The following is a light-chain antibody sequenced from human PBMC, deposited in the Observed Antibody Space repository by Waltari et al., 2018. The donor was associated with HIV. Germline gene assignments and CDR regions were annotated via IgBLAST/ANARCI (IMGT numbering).Light chain of an antibody. CDR2: GAS. Sequence: EIVMTQSPVTLSMSPGERATLSCRASQSVSTNLAWYQQKPGQAPRLPIYGASTGATGIPARFSGSGSGTEFTLTISSLQSEDFAVYYCQQYNNWPGITFGPGTKVDIK. V-gene: IGKV3-15*01. CDR3: QQYNNWPGIT. J-gene: IGKJ3*01. CDR1: QSVSTN.